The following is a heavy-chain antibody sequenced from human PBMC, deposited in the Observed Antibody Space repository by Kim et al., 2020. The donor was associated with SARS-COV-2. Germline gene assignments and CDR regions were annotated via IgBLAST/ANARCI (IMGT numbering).Heavy chain of an antibody. CDR3: TTDLPREWELSDY. D-gene: IGHD1-26*01. CDR2: IKSKTDGGTT. J-gene: IGHJ4*02. V-gene: IGHV3-15*01. CDR1: GFTFSNAW. Sequence: GGSLRLSCAASGFTFSNAWMSWVRQAPGKGLEWVGRIKSKTDGGTTDYAAPVKGRFTISRDDSKNTLYLQMNSLKTEDTAVYYCTTDLPREWELSDYWGQGTLVTVSS.